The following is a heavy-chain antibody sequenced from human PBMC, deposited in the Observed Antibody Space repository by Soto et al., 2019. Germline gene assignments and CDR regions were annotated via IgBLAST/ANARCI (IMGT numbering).Heavy chain of an antibody. D-gene: IGHD2-21*02. CDR3: ARGTLTTYCGGDCYTPFDY. V-gene: IGHV1-69*13. Sequence: GASVKVSCKASGGTFSSYAISWVRQAPGQGLEWMGGIIPIFGTANYAQKFQGRVTITADESTSTAYMELSSLRSEDTAVYYCARGTLTTYCGGDCYTPFDYWGQGTLVTVSS. J-gene: IGHJ4*02. CDR1: GGTFSSYA. CDR2: IIPIFGTA.